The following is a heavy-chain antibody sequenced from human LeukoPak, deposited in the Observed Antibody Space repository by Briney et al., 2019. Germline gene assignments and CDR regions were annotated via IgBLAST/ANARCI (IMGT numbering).Heavy chain of an antibody. J-gene: IGHJ4*02. Sequence: GASVKVSCKASEYTFTGYYMHWVRLAPGQGLEWMGWINPNSGAADYAQNFQGRVTLTRDTSISTAYMELSRLRSDDTAVYYCASGYRFGNWGQGTLVTVSS. V-gene: IGHV1-2*02. D-gene: IGHD5-18*01. CDR2: INPNSGAA. CDR3: ASGYRFGN. CDR1: EYTFTGYY.